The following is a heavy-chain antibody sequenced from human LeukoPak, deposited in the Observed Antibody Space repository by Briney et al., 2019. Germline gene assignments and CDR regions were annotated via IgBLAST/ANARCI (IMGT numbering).Heavy chain of an antibody. CDR1: GYTLTELS. CDR3: ASSYFWSGYWYYFDY. J-gene: IGHJ4*02. D-gene: IGHD3-3*01. CDR2: FDPEDGET. Sequence: ASVTVSCKVSGYTLTELSMHWVRQAPGKGLEGMGGFDPEDGETIYAQKFQGRVTMTEDTSTDTAYMELSSLRSEDTAVYYCASSYFWSGYWYYFDYWGQGTLVTVSS. V-gene: IGHV1-24*01.